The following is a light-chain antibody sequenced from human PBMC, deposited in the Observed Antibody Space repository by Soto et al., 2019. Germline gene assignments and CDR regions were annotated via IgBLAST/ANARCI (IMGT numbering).Light chain of an antibody. J-gene: IGKJ4*01. CDR3: QKYNSAPLT. Sequence: DIQMTQSPSSLSASVGDRVTITCRASQGMNNNLAWYQQKPGKVPKVLIYAASTLQSGVPSRFSGSGSGTDFTLTISSLQPEDVATYYCQKYNSAPLTFGGGTKVEIK. V-gene: IGKV1-27*01. CDR1: QGMNNN. CDR2: AAS.